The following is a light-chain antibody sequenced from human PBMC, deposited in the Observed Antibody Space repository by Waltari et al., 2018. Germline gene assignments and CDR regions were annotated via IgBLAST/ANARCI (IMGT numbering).Light chain of an antibody. CDR3: QSYDTSLSVV. CDR2: GPS. V-gene: IGLV1-40*01. J-gene: IGLJ2*01. Sequence: QSVLTQPPSVSGAPGQRVSISCTGSGSNLGAGYDVHWYQQHPGKAPKLLIYGPSIRPPGAPSRFFGSQSGTSASLAITALQAEDESEYYCQSYDTSLSVVFGGGTKLTVL. CDR1: GSNLGAGYD.